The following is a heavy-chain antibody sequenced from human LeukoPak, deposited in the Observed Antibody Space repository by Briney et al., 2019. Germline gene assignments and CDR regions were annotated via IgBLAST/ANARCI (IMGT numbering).Heavy chain of an antibody. CDR3: AKDRSSGSKPLFDY. Sequence: GGSLRLSCAASGFTFSSYGMHWVRQAPGKGLEWVAVISYDGSNKYYADSVKGRFTISRDNSKNTLYLQMNSLRAEDTAVYYCAKDRSSGSKPLFDYWGQGTLVTVSS. V-gene: IGHV3-30*18. CDR2: ISYDGSNK. D-gene: IGHD3-22*01. J-gene: IGHJ4*02. CDR1: GFTFSSYG.